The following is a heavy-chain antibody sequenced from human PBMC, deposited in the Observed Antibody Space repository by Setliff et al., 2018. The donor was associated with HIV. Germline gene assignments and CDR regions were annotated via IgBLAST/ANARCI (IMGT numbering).Heavy chain of an antibody. CDR1: GYTFTSYG. CDR2: ISAYNGNT. V-gene: IGHV1-18*01. Sequence: ASVKVSCKASGYTFTSYGISWVRQAPGQGLEWMGWISAYNGNTNYAQELQGRVTMTTDTSTSTAYMELRSLRSDDTAVYYCARDKRSFYGDYEGDAFDIWGQGTMVTVSS. J-gene: IGHJ3*02. D-gene: IGHD4-17*01. CDR3: ARDKRSFYGDYEGDAFDI.